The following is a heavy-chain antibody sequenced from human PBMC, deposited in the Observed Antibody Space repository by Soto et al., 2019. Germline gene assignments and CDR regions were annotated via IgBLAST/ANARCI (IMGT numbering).Heavy chain of an antibody. V-gene: IGHV4-31*01. CDR3: ARVGRSIAAAGTHFDY. J-gene: IGHJ4*02. CDR1: GGSISSGGYY. D-gene: IGHD6-13*01. Sequence: QVQLQESGPGLVKPSQTLSLTCTVSGGSISSGGYYWSWIRQHPGKGLEWIGYIYYSGSTYYNPSLKSQVTISVDTSKNQFSLKLSSVTAADTAVYYCARVGRSIAAAGTHFDYWGQGTLVTVSS. CDR2: IYYSGST.